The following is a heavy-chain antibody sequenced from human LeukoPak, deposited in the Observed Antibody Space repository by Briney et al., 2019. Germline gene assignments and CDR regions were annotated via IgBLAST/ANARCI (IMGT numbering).Heavy chain of an antibody. CDR2: IIPILGIA. V-gene: IGHV1-69*04. D-gene: IGHD3-3*01. CDR1: GGTFSSYA. CDR3: ARRGYDFLSGYSPSKAAYYYYGMDV. J-gene: IGHJ6*02. Sequence: GSSVKVSCKASGGTFSSYAISWVRQAPGQGLEWMGRIIPILGIANYAQKFQGRVTITADKSTSTAYMELSSLRSEDTAVYYCARRGYDFLSGYSPSKAAYYYYGMDVWGQGTTVTVSS.